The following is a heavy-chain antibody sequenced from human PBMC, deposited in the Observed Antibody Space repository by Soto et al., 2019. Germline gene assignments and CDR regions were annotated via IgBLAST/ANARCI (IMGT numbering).Heavy chain of an antibody. J-gene: IGHJ4*02. V-gene: IGHV3-74*01. CDR2: INSDGSST. CDR3: ARGRFDF. CDR1: GFTFSSYW. Sequence: EVQLVESGGGLVQPGGSLRLSCAASGFTFSSYWMHWVRQAPGKGLVWVSGINSDGSSTSYADSVKGRFTISRDNPKNTLYIQKNTLRDEDTALYYCARGRFDFWGQGTMVTVSS.